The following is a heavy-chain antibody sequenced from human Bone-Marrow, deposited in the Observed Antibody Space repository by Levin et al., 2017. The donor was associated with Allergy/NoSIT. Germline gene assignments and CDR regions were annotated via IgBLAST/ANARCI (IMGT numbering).Heavy chain of an antibody. CDR3: VRHREWLELTPAYYYGMDV. D-gene: IGHD6-19*01. V-gene: IGHV1-69*01. CDR2: SIPVFGTT. Sequence: PGESLKISCRTSGGTLKSYGISWVRQAPGQGLEWMGGSIPVFGTTNYAQRFQGRVTITADESRSKAYIELSSLRSEDTAVYYCVRHREWLELTPAYYYGMDVWGQGTTVTVS. CDR1: GGTLKSYG. J-gene: IGHJ6*02.